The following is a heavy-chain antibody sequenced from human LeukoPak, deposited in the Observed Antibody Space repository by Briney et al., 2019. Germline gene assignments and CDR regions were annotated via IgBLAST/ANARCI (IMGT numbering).Heavy chain of an antibody. CDR2: IKQDGSEK. CDR3: ARDHGYGSSWYRGAFDI. V-gene: IGHV3-7*01. CDR1: GFTFSSYW. J-gene: IGHJ3*02. Sequence: GGSLRLSCAASGFTFSSYWMSWVRQAPGKGLEWVANIKQDGSEKYYVDSVKGRFTISRDNAKNSLYLQMNSLRAEDTAVYYCARDHGYGSSWYRGAFDIWGQGTMVTVSS. D-gene: IGHD6-13*01.